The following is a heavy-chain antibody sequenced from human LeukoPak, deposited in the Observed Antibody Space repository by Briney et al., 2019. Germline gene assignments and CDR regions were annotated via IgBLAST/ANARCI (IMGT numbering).Heavy chain of an antibody. V-gene: IGHV1-69*04. CDR2: IIPILGIA. J-gene: IGHJ6*02. Sequence: SVKVSCKASGGTFSSYAISWVRQAPGQGLEWMGRIIPILGIANYAQKFPGRVTITADKSTSTAYMELSSLRSEDTAVYYCARASITIFGVVTDYYYYGMDVWGQGTTVTVSS. CDR3: ARASITIFGVVTDYYYYGMDV. D-gene: IGHD3-3*01. CDR1: GGTFSSYA.